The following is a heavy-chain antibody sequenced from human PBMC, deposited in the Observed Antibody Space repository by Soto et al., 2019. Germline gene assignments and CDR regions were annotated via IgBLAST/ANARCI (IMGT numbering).Heavy chain of an antibody. V-gene: IGHV4-59*08. J-gene: IGHJ6*03. CDR3: ARHGVATIPNVSYYYMDV. CDR2: IYYSGST. D-gene: IGHD5-12*01. CDR1: GGSISSYY. Sequence: SETLSLTCTVSGGSISSYYWSWIRQPPGKGLEWIGYIYYSGSTNYNPSLKSRVTISVDTSKNQFSLKLSSVTAADTAVYYCARHGVATIPNVSYYYMDVWGKGTTVTVSS.